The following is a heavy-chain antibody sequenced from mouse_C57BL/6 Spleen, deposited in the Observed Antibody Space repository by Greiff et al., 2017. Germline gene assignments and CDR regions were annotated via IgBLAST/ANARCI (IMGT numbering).Heavy chain of an antibody. Sequence: VQLQQSGPELVKPGASVKISCKASGYTFTDYYMNWVKQSHGKSLEWIGDINPNNGGTSYNQKFKGKATLTVDKSSSTAYMELRSLTSEDSAVYYCARSPYGYDGYYAMDYWGQGTSGTVSS. CDR1: GYTFTDYY. CDR3: ARSPYGYDGYYAMDY. CDR2: INPNNGGT. V-gene: IGHV1-26*01. J-gene: IGHJ4*01. D-gene: IGHD2-2*01.